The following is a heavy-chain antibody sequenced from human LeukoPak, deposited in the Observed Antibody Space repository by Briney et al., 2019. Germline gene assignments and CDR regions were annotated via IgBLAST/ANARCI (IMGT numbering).Heavy chain of an antibody. CDR1: GGSFSGYY. V-gene: IGHV4-34*01. CDR3: ARLPGPKVDY. J-gene: IGHJ4*02. CDR2: INHSGST. Sequence: NPSETLSLTCAVYGGSFSGYYWSWIRQPPGKGLEWIGEINHSGSTNYNPSLKSRVTISVDTSKNQFSLKLSSVTAADTAVYYCARLPGPKVDYWGQGTLVTVSS.